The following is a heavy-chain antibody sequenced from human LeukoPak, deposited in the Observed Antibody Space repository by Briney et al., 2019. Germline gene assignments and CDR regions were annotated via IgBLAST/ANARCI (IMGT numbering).Heavy chain of an antibody. CDR1: GGTISSGDYD. V-gene: IGHV4-30-4*01. Sequence: SETLSLTCTVSGGTISSGDYDWSGIRQPPGKGLEWSGYIYYSGSAYYNPSSKSRVTTSVDTSKNQFSLKLSSVTAADTAVYYCARVRRYCSSTSCYNFDYWGQGTLVTVSS. D-gene: IGHD2-2*02. CDR3: ARVRRYCSSTSCYNFDY. CDR2: IYYSGSA. J-gene: IGHJ4*02.